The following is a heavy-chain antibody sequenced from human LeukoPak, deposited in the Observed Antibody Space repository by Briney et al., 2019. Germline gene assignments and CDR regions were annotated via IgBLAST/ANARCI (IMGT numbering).Heavy chain of an antibody. CDR2: VSGSGTYI. J-gene: IGHJ4*02. V-gene: IGHV3-21*01. CDR1: GFTFSSYS. CDR3: ARMPHYGDLNYSFDY. D-gene: IGHD4-17*01. Sequence: PGGSLRLSCAASGFTFSSYSMNWVRQAPGRGLEWVSSVSGSGTYIYHADSVKGRFTISRDNAKNSLYLQMNSLRAEDTAVYYCARMPHYGDLNYSFDYWGQGTLVTVSS.